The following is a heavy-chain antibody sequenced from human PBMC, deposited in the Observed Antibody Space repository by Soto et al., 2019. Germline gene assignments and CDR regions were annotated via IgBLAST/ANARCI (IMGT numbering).Heavy chain of an antibody. J-gene: IGHJ3*02. CDR2: IWYDGSNK. CDR1: GFTFSSYG. CDR3: ARLELELREGAFDI. Sequence: GGSLRLSCAASGFTFSSYGMHWVRQAPGKGLEWVAVIWYDGSNKYYADSVKGRFTISRDNSKNTLYLQMNSLRAEDTAVYYCARLELELREGAFDIWGQGTMVTVSS. V-gene: IGHV3-33*01. D-gene: IGHD1-7*01.